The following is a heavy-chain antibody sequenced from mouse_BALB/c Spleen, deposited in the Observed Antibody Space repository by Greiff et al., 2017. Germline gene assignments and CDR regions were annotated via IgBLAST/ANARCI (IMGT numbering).Heavy chain of an antibody. CDR1: GFTFSSYG. CDR2: ISSGGSYT. CDR3: AGQLRRGYIDV. D-gene: IGHD1-1*01. J-gene: IGHJ1*01. V-gene: IGHV5-6*01. Sequence: EVQGVESGGDLVKPGGSLKLSCAASGFTFSSYGMSWVRQTPDKRLEWVATISSGGSYTYYPDSVKGRFTISRDNAKNTLYLQMSSLKSEDTAMYCCAGQLRRGYIDVWGAGTTVTVSS.